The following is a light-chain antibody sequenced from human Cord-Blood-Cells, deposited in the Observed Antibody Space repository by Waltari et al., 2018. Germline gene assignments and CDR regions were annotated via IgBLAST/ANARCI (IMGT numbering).Light chain of an antibody. CDR1: SSTIGSNT. J-gene: IGLJ2*01. Sequence: QPVLTQPPSASGTPGQRVTISCSGSSSTIGSNTVNWYQQLPGTAPNLLIYSNIQRPSGVPDRFSGSKSGTSASLAISGLQSEDEADYYCAAWDDSLNGPVFGGGTKLTVL. CDR2: SNI. V-gene: IGLV1-44*01. CDR3: AAWDDSLNGPV.